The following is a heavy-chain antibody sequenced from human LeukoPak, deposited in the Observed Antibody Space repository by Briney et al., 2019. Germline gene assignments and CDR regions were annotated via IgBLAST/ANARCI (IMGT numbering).Heavy chain of an antibody. V-gene: IGHV4-4*07. D-gene: IGHD3-10*01. CDR1: GGSIGSSY. Sequence: SETLSLTCSISGGSIGSSYFSWIRQPAGKGLEWIGRIYTSGTTIYNPSLESRVSMSIATATNQFSLKVNSVTAADTAVYFCARGYGSGSYSTWGQGTLVSVSS. CDR2: IYTSGTT. CDR3: ARGYGSGSYST. J-gene: IGHJ5*02.